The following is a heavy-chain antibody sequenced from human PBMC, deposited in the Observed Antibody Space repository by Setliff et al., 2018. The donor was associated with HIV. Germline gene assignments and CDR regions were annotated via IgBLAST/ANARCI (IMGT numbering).Heavy chain of an antibody. CDR1: DGSISRTSYY. D-gene: IGHD2-15*01. V-gene: IGHV4-39*02. CDR2: VYYTGST. CDR3: ARDLAYCSGGSCYRPLIYYFYYMDV. J-gene: IGHJ6*03. Sequence: KASETLSLTCTVSDGSISRTSYYWGWIRQPPGRGLEWIGSVYYTGSTYYNPSLKSRVTMTSDASIRTAYMELSGLTSDDTATYYCARDLAYCSGGSCYRPLIYYFYYMDVWGKGTTVTVSS.